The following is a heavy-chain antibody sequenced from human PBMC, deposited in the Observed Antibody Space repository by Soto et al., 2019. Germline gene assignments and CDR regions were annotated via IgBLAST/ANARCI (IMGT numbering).Heavy chain of an antibody. J-gene: IGHJ6*02. CDR1: GFTFSSYG. D-gene: IGHD3-22*01. CDR3: AREDYYYDSSGYYYYYYGMDV. Sequence: GGSLRLSCAASGFTFSSYGMHWVRQAPGKGLEWVAVIWYDGSNKYYADSVKGRFTISRDNSKNTLYLQMNSLRAEDTAVYYCAREDYYYDSSGYYYYYYGMDVWGQATTVTVSS. CDR2: IWYDGSNK. V-gene: IGHV3-33*01.